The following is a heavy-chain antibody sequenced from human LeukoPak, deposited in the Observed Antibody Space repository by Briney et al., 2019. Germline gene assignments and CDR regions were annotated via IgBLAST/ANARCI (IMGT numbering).Heavy chain of an antibody. CDR3: ARDRIAVAATETSFDY. CDR1: GFTFSSYN. J-gene: IGHJ4*02. Sequence: GGSLRLSCAASGFTFSSYNMNWVRQAPGKGLEWVSSISGSSSYIYYADSVKGRFTISRGNAKNSLHLEMNSLRAEDTAVYYCARDRIAVAATETSFDYWGQGTLVTVSS. CDR2: ISGSSSYI. D-gene: IGHD6-19*01. V-gene: IGHV3-21*01.